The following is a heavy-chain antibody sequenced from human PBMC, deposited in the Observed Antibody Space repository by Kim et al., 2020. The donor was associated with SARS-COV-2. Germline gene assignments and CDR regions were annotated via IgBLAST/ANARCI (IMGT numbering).Heavy chain of an antibody. V-gene: IGHV4-34*01. CDR1: GGSFSGYY. J-gene: IGHJ4*02. D-gene: IGHD5-18*01. CDR2: INHSGST. CDR3: ARGTAMDNYYFDY. Sequence: SETLSLTCAVYGGSFSGYYWSWIRQPPGKGLEWIGEINHSGSTNYNPSLKSRVTISVDTSKNQFSLKLSSVTAADTAVYYCARGTAMDNYYFDYWGQGTLVTVSS.